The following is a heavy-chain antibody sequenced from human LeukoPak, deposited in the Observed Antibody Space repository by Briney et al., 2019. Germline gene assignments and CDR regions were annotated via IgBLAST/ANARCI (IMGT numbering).Heavy chain of an antibody. Sequence: GGSLRLSCAVSGFTFSSYAMHWVRQAPGKGLEWVAVISYDGSNKYYADSVKGRFTISRDNSKNTLYLQMNSLRVEDTAVYYCAKDRDQRTQFYYYYYGMDAWGQGTTVTVSS. CDR2: ISYDGSNK. V-gene: IGHV3-30-3*01. CDR3: AKDRDQRTQFYYYYYGMDA. J-gene: IGHJ6*02. CDR1: GFTFSSYA. D-gene: IGHD2-2*01.